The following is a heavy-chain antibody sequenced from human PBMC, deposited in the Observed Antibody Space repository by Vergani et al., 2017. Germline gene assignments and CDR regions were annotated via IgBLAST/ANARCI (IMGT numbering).Heavy chain of an antibody. CDR2: INPNSGGT. CDR1: GYTFIGYY. V-gene: IGHV1-2*02. Sequence: QVQLVQSGAEVKKPGASVKVSCKASGYTFIGYYMQWVRQAPGQGLEWMGWINPNSGGTKYAQQFLGRVTMTGDTSISTAYMVLSRLRSDDTAVYYCARDQSIVFCSSTSCFEGWFDSWGQGTLVTVSS. D-gene: IGHD2-2*01. CDR3: ARDQSIVFCSSTSCFEGWFDS. J-gene: IGHJ5*01.